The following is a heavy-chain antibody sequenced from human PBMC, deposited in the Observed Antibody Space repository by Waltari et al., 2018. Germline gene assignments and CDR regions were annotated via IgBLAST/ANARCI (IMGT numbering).Heavy chain of an antibody. V-gene: IGHV5-51*03. CDR2: IYPCYSDT. Sequence: EVQLVQSGAEVKKPGESLKISCKGSGYSFTSYWIGWVRQMPGKGLEWMGIIYPCYSDTRYSPSFQGQVTISADKSISTAYLQWSSLKASDTAMYYCARLRSEYSSSSAHAFDIWGQGTMVTVSS. CDR3: ARLRSEYSSSSAHAFDI. D-gene: IGHD6-6*01. J-gene: IGHJ3*02. CDR1: GYSFTSYW.